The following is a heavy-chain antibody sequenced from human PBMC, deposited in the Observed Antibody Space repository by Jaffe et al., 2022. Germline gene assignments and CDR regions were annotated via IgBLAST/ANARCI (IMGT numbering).Heavy chain of an antibody. J-gene: IGHJ4*02. V-gene: IGHV1-69*05. Sequence: QVQLVQSGAEVKKPGSSVKVSCKASGGTFSSYAISWVRQAPGQGLEWMGGIIPIFGTANYAQKFQGRVTITTDESTSTAYMELSSLRSEDTAVYYCASFLGNYYDSSGYPHYWGQGTLVTVSS. CDR2: IIPIFGTA. D-gene: IGHD3-22*01. CDR1: GGTFSSYA. CDR3: ASFLGNYYDSSGYPHY.